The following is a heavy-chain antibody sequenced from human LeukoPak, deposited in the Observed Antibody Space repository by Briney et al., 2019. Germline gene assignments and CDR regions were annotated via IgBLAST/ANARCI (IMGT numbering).Heavy chain of an antibody. V-gene: IGHV4-59*08. D-gene: IGHD6-19*01. CDR1: GGSISSYY. J-gene: IGHJ4*02. Sequence: SETLSLTCTVSGGSISSYYWSWIRQPPGKGLDWIWYIYYSGSGSTNYNPSLKSRVTISVDTAKNQFSLRLSSVTAADTAVYYCARHRGPYSSGSYFFDYWGQGTLVTVSS. CDR2: IYYSGSGST. CDR3: ARHRGPYSSGSYFFDY.